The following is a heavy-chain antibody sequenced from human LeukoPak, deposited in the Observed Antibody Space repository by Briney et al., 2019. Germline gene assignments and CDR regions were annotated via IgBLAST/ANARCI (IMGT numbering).Heavy chain of an antibody. J-gene: IGHJ4*02. Sequence: GRSLRLSCAASGFTFSSYAMHWVRQAPGKGLEWVAVIWYDGSNKYYADSVKGRFTISRDNSKNTLYLQMNTLRAEDTAVYYCARDRDYGGSSVGDYWGQGTLVIVSS. CDR2: IWYDGSNK. CDR1: GFTFSSYA. V-gene: IGHV3-33*08. CDR3: ARDRDYGGSSVGDY. D-gene: IGHD4-23*01.